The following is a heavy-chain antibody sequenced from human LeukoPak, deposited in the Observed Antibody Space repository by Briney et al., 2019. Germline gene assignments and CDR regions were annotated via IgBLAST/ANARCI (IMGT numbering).Heavy chain of an antibody. CDR1: GYTFTGYY. CDR2: INPNSGGT. V-gene: IGHV1-2*06. CDR3: AKEYKGGSGSYDY. Sequence: ASVKVSCKASGYTFTGYYIHWVRLAPGLGLEWMGHINPNSGGTHSAQKFQGRVTMTRDTSINTAYMDLSSLIFDDTAVYYCAKEYKGGSGSYDYWGQGTLVTVSS. D-gene: IGHD3-10*01. J-gene: IGHJ4*02.